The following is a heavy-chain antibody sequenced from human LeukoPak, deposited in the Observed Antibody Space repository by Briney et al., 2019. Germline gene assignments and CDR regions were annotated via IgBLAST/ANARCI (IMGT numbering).Heavy chain of an antibody. CDR2: VSYNAGKK. CDR1: GFPYSNFA. CDR3: ARERYKSFDVDY. D-gene: IGHD1-1*01. Sequence: PGGSLTLSCTASGFPYSNFAIHWVRPAPPRGLEWVEDVSYNAGKKYYADSLKGRFTISTDNSKNTVYLQMDSLRADDTAMYYCARERYKSFDVDYWGQGTLVTVSS. V-gene: IGHV3-30*04. J-gene: IGHJ4*02.